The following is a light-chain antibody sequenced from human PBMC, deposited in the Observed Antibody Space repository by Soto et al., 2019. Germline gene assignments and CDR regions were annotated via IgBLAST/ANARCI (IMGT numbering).Light chain of an antibody. J-gene: IGLJ1*01. Sequence: QSALTQPASVSASPGQSIAISCSGTSSDVGAYDYVSWYQHHPGKAPKLIIYEVTYRPSGVSNRFSASKSGNTAPLTISGLQAEDEADYYCSSYTRSSTYVFGTGTKLTVL. CDR2: EVT. CDR3: SSYTRSSTYV. CDR1: SSDVGAYDY. V-gene: IGLV2-14*01.